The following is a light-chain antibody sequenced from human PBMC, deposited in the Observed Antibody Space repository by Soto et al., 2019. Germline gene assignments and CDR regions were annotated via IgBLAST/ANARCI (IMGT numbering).Light chain of an antibody. J-gene: IGLJ1*01. Sequence: QSALTQPASVSGSPGQSITISCTGTSSDVGGYNYVSWYQQHPDKAPKLMIYEVTNRPSGVSNRFSGSKSGNTASLTISGLQAEDEADYYCCSYAGIYVFGSGTKLTVL. CDR3: CSYAGIYV. CDR1: SSDVGGYNY. CDR2: EVT. V-gene: IGLV2-14*01.